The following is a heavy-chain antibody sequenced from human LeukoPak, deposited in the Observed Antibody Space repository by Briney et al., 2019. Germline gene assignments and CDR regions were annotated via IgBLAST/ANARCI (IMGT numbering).Heavy chain of an antibody. V-gene: IGHV4-39*07. CDR3: ARENNVIRDAFDV. CDR2: IFYSGGT. D-gene: IGHD2-21*01. CDR1: GGSISSSSYY. J-gene: IGHJ3*01. Sequence: PSETLPLTCTVSGGSISSSSYYWGWIRQPPGKGLEWIGSIFYSGGTYYNPSLKSRVTISVDTSKNNFSLNVTSVTAADTAIYYCARENNVIRDAFDVWGQGTMVTVSS.